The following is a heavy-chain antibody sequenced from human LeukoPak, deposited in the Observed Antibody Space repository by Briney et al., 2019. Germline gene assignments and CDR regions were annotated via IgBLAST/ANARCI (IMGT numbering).Heavy chain of an antibody. V-gene: IGHV4-34*01. Sequence: PSETLSLTCAVYGGSFSGYYWSWIRQPPGKGLEWIGEINHSGSTNYNPSLKSRVTISVDTSKNQFSLKLSSVTAADTAVYYCARGYNDYDFWSGYYPTYNWFDPWGRGTLVTVSS. CDR3: ARGYNDYDFWSGYYPTYNWFDP. CDR1: GGSFSGYY. J-gene: IGHJ5*02. CDR2: INHSGST. D-gene: IGHD3-3*01.